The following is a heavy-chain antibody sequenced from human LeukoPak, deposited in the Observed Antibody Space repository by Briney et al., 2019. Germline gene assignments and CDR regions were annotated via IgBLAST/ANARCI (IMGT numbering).Heavy chain of an antibody. CDR1: GFTFSTYA. J-gene: IGHJ4*02. D-gene: IGHD4-17*01. CDR3: ARQTVGDYYFDS. V-gene: IGHV3-64*01. Sequence: GGSLRLSCAASGFTFSTYAMHWVRQAPGKGLEYVSTIDTDGGRTYYASSMKGRFTISRDNSKNTLYLQLGSLRPEDMAVYYCARQTVGDYYFDSWGQGTLVTVSS. CDR2: IDTDGGRT.